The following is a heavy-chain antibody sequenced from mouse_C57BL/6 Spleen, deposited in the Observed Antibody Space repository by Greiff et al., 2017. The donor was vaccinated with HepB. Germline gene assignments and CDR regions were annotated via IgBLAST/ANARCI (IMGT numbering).Heavy chain of an antibody. Sequence: EVQVVESGPGLVKPSQSLSLTCSVTGYSITSGYYWNWIRQFPGNKLEWMGYISYDGSNNYNPSLKNRISITRDTSKNQFFLKLNSVTTEDTATYYCARETYYGSSYAGYFDVWGTGTTVTVSS. V-gene: IGHV3-6*01. J-gene: IGHJ1*03. D-gene: IGHD1-1*01. CDR3: ARETYYGSSYAGYFDV. CDR2: ISYDGSN. CDR1: GYSITSGYY.